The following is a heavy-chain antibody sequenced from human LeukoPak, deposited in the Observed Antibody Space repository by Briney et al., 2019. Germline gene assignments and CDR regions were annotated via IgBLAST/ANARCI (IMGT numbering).Heavy chain of an antibody. J-gene: IGHJ3*02. Sequence: GGSLRLSCAASGFTFDDYAIHWVRQAPGTGLEWVSGISWNSGNIGYADSVKGRFTISRDNAKNSLYLQMNSLRAEDTALYYCAKDGSSGWYGSAFDIRGQGTMVTVSS. CDR1: GFTFDDYA. V-gene: IGHV3-9*01. CDR2: ISWNSGNI. CDR3: AKDGSSGWYGSAFDI. D-gene: IGHD6-19*01.